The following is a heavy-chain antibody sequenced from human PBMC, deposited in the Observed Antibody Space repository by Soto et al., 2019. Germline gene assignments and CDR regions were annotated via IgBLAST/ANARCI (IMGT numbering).Heavy chain of an antibody. V-gene: IGHV3-23*01. D-gene: IGHD6-6*01. CDR3: AKDEGTSSTVFDY. J-gene: IGHJ4*02. Sequence: EVQLLESGGASVQPGGSLRLSCVASGFNFKAYAMGWVRQAPGKGLEWVSSITATDGNTYYADSVRGRFPISRDNSRNSLFLQMNGLRPEDSALYYCAKDEGTSSTVFDYWGQGTLVTVSS. CDR1: GFNFKAYA. CDR2: ITATDGNT.